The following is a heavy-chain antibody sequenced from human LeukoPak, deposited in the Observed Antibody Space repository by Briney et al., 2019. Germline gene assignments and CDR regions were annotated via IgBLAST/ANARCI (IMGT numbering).Heavy chain of an antibody. CDR3: ARQAVGTRYVYYYYYMDV. Sequence: GRSLRLSCAASGFTFDDYAMHWVRQAPGKGLEWVSGISWNSGSIGYADSVKGRFTISRDNAKNSLYLQMNSLRAEDTAVYYCARQAVGTRYVYYYYYMDVWGKGTTVTVSS. D-gene: IGHD1-26*01. V-gene: IGHV3-9*01. CDR1: GFTFDDYA. CDR2: ISWNSGSI. J-gene: IGHJ6*03.